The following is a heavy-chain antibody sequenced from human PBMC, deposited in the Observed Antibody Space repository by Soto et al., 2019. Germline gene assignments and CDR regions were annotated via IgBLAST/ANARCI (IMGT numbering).Heavy chain of an antibody. D-gene: IGHD6-19*01. Sequence: GGSLRLSCAASGFTFSSYSMNWVRQAPGKGLEWVSSTSSSSSYIYYADSVKGRFTISRDNAKNSLYLQMNSLRAEDTAVYYCAPGYSSGWYRSWGQGTLVTVSS. J-gene: IGHJ4*02. CDR2: TSSSSSYI. V-gene: IGHV3-21*01. CDR1: GFTFSSYS. CDR3: APGYSSGWYRS.